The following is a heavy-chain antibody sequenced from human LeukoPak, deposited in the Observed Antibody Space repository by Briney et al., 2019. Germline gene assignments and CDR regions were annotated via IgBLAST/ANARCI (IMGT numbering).Heavy chain of an antibody. J-gene: IGHJ4*02. Sequence: PGGSLRLSCAASGFTLRNYWMNWVRQAPGKGLEWVANIHRDGSVTYYEDSVKGRFTISRDNAKNSLYLQMNSLRAEDTAVYYCARHDYNFEYWGQGTLVTVSS. D-gene: IGHD5-24*01. CDR2: IHRDGSVT. CDR3: ARHDYNFEY. V-gene: IGHV3-7*01. CDR1: GFTLRNYW.